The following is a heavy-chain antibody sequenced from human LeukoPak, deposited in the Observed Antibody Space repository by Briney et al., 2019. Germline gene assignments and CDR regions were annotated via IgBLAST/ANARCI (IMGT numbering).Heavy chain of an antibody. CDR2: IYYSGST. J-gene: IGHJ4*02. Sequence: KASETLSLTCTVSDGSISSYYWSWIRQPPGKGLEWIGYIYYSGSTNYNPSLKSRVTISVDTSKNQFSLKLSSVTAADTAVYYCAAQGMSLDYWGQGTLVTVSS. CDR3: AAQGMSLDY. D-gene: IGHD6-13*01. CDR1: DGSISSYY. V-gene: IGHV4-59*08.